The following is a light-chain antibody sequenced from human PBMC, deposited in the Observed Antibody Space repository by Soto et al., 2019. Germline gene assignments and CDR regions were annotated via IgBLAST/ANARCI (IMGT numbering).Light chain of an antibody. CDR3: QQRSNWPPT. J-gene: IGKJ1*01. CDR1: QNISSRY. Sequence: EIVLTQSPGTLSLSPGERATLSCRASQNISSRYLAWYQQKPGQAPRLLISGASNRATGIPARFSGSGSGTDFTLTISSLEPEDFAVYYCQQRSNWPPTFGQGTKVDIK. V-gene: IGKV3-11*01. CDR2: GAS.